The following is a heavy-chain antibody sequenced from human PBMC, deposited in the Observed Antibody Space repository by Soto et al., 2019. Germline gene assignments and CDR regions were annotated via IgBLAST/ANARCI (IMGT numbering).Heavy chain of an antibody. CDR3: ARGSGSGYDSLDY. Sequence: SETLSLTCAVYGGSFSGYYWSWIRQPPGKGLEWIGEINHSGSTNYNPSLKSRVTISVDTSKNQFSLKLSSVTAADTAVYYCARGSGSGYDSLDYWGQRTLVTVSS. V-gene: IGHV4-34*01. J-gene: IGHJ4*02. CDR2: INHSGST. CDR1: GGSFSGYY. D-gene: IGHD5-12*01.